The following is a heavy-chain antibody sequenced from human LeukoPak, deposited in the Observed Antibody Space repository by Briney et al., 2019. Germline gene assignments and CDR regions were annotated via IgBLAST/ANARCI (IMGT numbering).Heavy chain of an antibody. Sequence: PGGSLRLSCAASGFTFSSYAMSWVRQAPGKGLEWVSAISGSGGSTYYADSVKGRFTISRDNSKNTLYLQMNSLRAEDTAVYYCANDRVRSGYYYYWGQGTLVTVSS. CDR2: ISGSGGST. CDR3: ANDRVRSGYYYY. J-gene: IGHJ4*02. CDR1: GFTFSSYA. D-gene: IGHD3-22*01. V-gene: IGHV3-23*01.